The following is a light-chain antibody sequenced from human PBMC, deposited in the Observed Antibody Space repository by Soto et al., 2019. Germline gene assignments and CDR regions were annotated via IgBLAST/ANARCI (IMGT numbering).Light chain of an antibody. CDR2: GAY. CDR1: QSVSSIY. V-gene: IGKV3-20*01. J-gene: IGKJ2*01. Sequence: EIVLTQSPGTLSLSPGERVTLSCRASQSVSSIYLAWYQQKPGQAPRLLIYGAYSRATGIPDRFSGSGSGTDFTLTISRLEPEDFSVYYCQQFGSSPLYTFGQGTKLEIK. CDR3: QQFGSSPLYT.